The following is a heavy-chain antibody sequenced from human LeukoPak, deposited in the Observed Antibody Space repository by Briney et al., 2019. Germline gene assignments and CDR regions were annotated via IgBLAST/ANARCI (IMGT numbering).Heavy chain of an antibody. Sequence: ASVKVSCKASGGTFSSYAISRVRQAPGQGLEWMGGIIPIFATTNFAQKFQGRVTITADESTSTAYMELSSLRSEDTAVYYCARQLERRYYYYMDVWGKGTTVTVSS. J-gene: IGHJ6*03. CDR3: ARQLERRYYYYMDV. CDR2: IIPIFATT. CDR1: GGTFSSYA. V-gene: IGHV1-69*13. D-gene: IGHD1-1*01.